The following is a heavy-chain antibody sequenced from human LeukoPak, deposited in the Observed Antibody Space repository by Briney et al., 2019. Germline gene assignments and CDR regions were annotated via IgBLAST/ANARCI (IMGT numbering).Heavy chain of an antibody. CDR2: IYYSGNT. CDR1: GGSISSYY. CDR3: AREKDHAFDI. J-gene: IGHJ3*02. V-gene: IGHV4-59*01. Sequence: PSETLSLTCTVSGGSISSYYWSWIRQPPGKGLEWIGYIYYSGNTNYNPSLKSRVTISVDTSKNQFSLKLSSVTAADTAVYYCAREKDHAFDIWGQGTMVTVSS.